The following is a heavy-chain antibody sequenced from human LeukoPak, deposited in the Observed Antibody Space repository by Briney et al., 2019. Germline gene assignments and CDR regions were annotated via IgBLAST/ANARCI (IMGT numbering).Heavy chain of an antibody. CDR2: NYYSGSN. CDR3: ARGHTDRGLGFYL. J-gene: IGHJ4*02. D-gene: IGHD3-3*01. Sequence: PSQTLSLTCAVSGDSVSSGAYYWRWLRQAPGRGLEWIVYNYYSGSNSYNPSLDSRISISVVTSKIEFSLKLSSVTAADTAVYYCARGHTDRGLGFYLRGQGILGTVS. CDR1: GDSVSSGAYY. V-gene: IGHV4-30-4*01.